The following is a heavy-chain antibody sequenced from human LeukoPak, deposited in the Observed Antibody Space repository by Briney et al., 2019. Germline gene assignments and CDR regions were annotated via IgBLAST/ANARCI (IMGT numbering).Heavy chain of an antibody. J-gene: IGHJ4*02. V-gene: IGHV3-7*04. D-gene: IGHD2-21*01. CDR1: GFTFSSYW. Sequence: GGSLRLSCTASGFTFSSYWMNWVRQAPGKGLEWVAGIKKDGSAKFYVDSVKGRFTISRDNTKNSLYLQMNSLGVEDTAVYYCGRGSGAPDCWGQGTLVTVSS. CDR2: IKKDGSAK. CDR3: GRGSGAPDC.